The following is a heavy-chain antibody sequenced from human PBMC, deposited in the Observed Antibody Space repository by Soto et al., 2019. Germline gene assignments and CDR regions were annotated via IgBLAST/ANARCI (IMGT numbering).Heavy chain of an antibody. CDR3: ARHYSAMGV. CDR1: GFTVSSDS. Sequence: GGSLRLSCAASGFTVSSDSMTWVRQAPGKGLEWISIIYSDNNTDYADSVKGRFSISRDTSKNILYLQMNSLRAEDTAEYYCARHYSAMGVWGQGTKVTVSS. CDR2: IYSDNNT. J-gene: IGHJ6*02. V-gene: IGHV3-53*01.